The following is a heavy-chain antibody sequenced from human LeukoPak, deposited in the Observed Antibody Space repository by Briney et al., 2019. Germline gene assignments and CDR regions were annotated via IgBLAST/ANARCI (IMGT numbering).Heavy chain of an antibody. CDR2: INSDGSIT. V-gene: IGHV3-74*01. CDR1: GVTFSSYW. CDR3: ATVSQGAFQI. J-gene: IGHJ3*02. Sequence: GGSLRLSCAASGVTFSSYWMHCVRQAPGKGLVWVSRINSDGSITNYADSVKGRFTISRDNAENTLHLQLNSLRAEDTAVYYCATVSQGAFQIWGQGTMVTVSS.